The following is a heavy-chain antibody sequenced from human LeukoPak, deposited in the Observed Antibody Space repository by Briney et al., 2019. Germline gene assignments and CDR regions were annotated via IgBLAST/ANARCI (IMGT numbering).Heavy chain of an antibody. D-gene: IGHD5-24*01. CDR1: GGSISSGGYY. V-gene: IGHV4-31*03. CDR2: IYYSGST. Sequence: SETLFLTCTVSGGSISSGGYYWSWIRQHPGKGPEWIGYIYYSGSTYYNPSLKSRVTISVDTSKNQFSLKLSSVTAADTAVYYCARRRRDGYNYNWGQGTLVTVSS. CDR3: ARRRRDGYNYN. J-gene: IGHJ4*02.